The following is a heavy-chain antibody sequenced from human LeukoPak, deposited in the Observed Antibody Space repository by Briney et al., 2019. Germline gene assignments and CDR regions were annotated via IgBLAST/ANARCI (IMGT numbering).Heavy chain of an antibody. Sequence: SETLSLTCAVSGGSISSGGYSWSWIRQPPGKGLEWIGYIYHSGSTYYNPSLKSRVTISVDRSKNQFSLKLSSVTAADTAVYYCARGKVDYYDSSGYYYNTYYYGMDVWGQGTTVTVSS. V-gene: IGHV4-30-2*01. D-gene: IGHD3-22*01. CDR1: GGSISSGGYS. CDR2: IYHSGST. J-gene: IGHJ6*02. CDR3: ARGKVDYYDSSGYYYNTYYYGMDV.